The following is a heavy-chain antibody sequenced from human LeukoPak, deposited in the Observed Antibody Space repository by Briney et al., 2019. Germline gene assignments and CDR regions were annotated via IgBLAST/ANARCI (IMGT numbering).Heavy chain of an antibody. Sequence: SETLSLTCAVYGGSFSGYYWSWIRQPPGKGLEWIGEINHSGSTNYNPSLKSRVTISVDTSKNQFSLKLSSVTAADTAAYYCASDGGVLRYFDWPPLDYWGQGTLVTVSS. CDR1: GGSFSGYY. CDR3: ASDGGVLRYFDWPPLDY. CDR2: INHSGST. D-gene: IGHD3-9*01. J-gene: IGHJ4*02. V-gene: IGHV4-34*01.